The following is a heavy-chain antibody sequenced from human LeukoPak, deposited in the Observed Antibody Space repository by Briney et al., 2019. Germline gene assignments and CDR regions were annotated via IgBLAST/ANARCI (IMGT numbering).Heavy chain of an antibody. J-gene: IGHJ4*02. Sequence: GGSLRLSCAASGFTFSSYGMHWVRQAPGKGLEWVAVISYHGSNQYYADSMKGRFTISRDNSKSTLYLQMKSLRAEDTAVYYCARADGFDYWGQGTLVTVSS. CDR2: ISYHGSNQ. D-gene: IGHD2-8*01. CDR3: ARADGFDY. CDR1: GFTFSSYG. V-gene: IGHV3-30*12.